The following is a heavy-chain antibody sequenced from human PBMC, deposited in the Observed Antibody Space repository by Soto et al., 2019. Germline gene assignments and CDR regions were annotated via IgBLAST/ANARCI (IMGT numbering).Heavy chain of an antibody. V-gene: IGHV4-34*01. D-gene: IGHD1-7*01. CDR3: ARGFNWNYFAWLNNYYYGMDV. J-gene: IGHJ6*02. Sequence: SETLSLTCAVYGGSFSGYYWSWIRQPPGKGLEWIGEINHNGSTNYNPSLKSRVTISVDTSKNQFSLKLSSVTAADTAVYYCARGFNWNYFAWLNNYYYGMDVWGQGTTVTVSS. CDR1: GGSFSGYY. CDR2: INHNGST.